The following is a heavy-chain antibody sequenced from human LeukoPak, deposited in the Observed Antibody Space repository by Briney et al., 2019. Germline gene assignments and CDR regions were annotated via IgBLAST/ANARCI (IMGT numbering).Heavy chain of an antibody. CDR1: VYTFSINS. Sequence: ASVKVSFNCSVYTFSINSIYWKWNAPGQGLEWMGRISGYNGNTNYAQKFQGRVTMTTDTTTSTAYMELRSLRSDDTAVYHCARDTAMVTVRCYYGMYLGGQGTTVTVSS. CDR3: ARDTAMVTVRCYYGMYL. CDR2: ISGYNGNT. D-gene: IGHD5-18*01. V-gene: IGHV1-18*01. J-gene: IGHJ6*01.